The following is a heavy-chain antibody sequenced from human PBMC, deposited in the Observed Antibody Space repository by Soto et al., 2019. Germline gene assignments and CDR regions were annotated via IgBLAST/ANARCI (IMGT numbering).Heavy chain of an antibody. J-gene: IGHJ6*02. CDR1: GYTFTGYY. CDR2: INPNSGGT. V-gene: IGHV1-2*04. Sequence: ASVKVSCKASGYTFTGYYMHWVRQAPGQGLEWMGWINPNSGGTNYAQKFQGWVTMTRDTSISTAYMELSRLRSDDTAVYYCARERGDIVVVPAVRGGYYYYYYGMDVWGQGTTVT. D-gene: IGHD2-2*01. CDR3: ARERGDIVVVPAVRGGYYYYYYGMDV.